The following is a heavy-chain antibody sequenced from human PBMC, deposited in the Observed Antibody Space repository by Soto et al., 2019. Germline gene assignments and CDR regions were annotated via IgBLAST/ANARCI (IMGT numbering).Heavy chain of an antibody. D-gene: IGHD3-16*02. Sequence: SETLSLTCNVSGGSVSGYHWSWIRQPPGKGLEWIGYINNNGNTDYNPSLESRVTISVDTSKNQISLNLTSVTAADTAVYYCARLYGLDAFDIWGQGTMVTVSS. CDR1: GGSVSGYH. J-gene: IGHJ3*02. CDR3: ARLYGLDAFDI. V-gene: IGHV4-59*02. CDR2: INNNGNT.